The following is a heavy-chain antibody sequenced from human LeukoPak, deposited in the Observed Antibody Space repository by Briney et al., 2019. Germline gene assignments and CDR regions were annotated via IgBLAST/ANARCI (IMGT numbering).Heavy chain of an antibody. V-gene: IGHV4-59*12. CDR3: ARVRRDTAIAGFDY. J-gene: IGHJ4*02. D-gene: IGHD5-18*01. Sequence: PSETLSLTCTVSGGSISSYYWSWIRQPPGKGLEWIGYIYCSGSTNYNPSLKSRVTISVDTSKNQFSLKLSSVTAADTAVYYCARVRRDTAIAGFDYWGQGTLVTVSS. CDR2: IYCSGST. CDR1: GGSISSYY.